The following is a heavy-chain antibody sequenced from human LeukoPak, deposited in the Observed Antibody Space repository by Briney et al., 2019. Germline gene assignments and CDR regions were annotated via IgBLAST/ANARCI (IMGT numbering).Heavy chain of an antibody. CDR2: MNPNSGNT. Sequence: ASVKVSCKASGYTFTSYDINWVRQATGQGLEWMGWMNPNSGNTGYAQKFQGRVTMTRNTPISTAYMELSSLRSEDTAVYYCARGRYYDCIWGSYRERGIFDYWGQGTLVTVSS. V-gene: IGHV1-8*01. D-gene: IGHD3-16*01. J-gene: IGHJ4*02. CDR3: ARGRYYDCIWGSYRERGIFDY. CDR1: GYTFTSYD.